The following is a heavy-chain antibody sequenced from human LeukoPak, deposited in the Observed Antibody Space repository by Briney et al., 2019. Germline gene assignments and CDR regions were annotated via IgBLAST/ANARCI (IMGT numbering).Heavy chain of an antibody. D-gene: IGHD2-2*01. V-gene: IGHV4-59*01. CDR1: GGSISSYY. CDR3: ARGCSSTSCQIGSALVY. CDR2: IYYSGST. Sequence: SETLSLTCTVSGGSISSYYWSWIRQPQGKGLEWIGYIYYSGSTNYNPSLKSRVTISVDTSKNQFSLKLSSVTAADTAVYYCARGCSSTSCQIGSALVYWGQGTLVTVSS. J-gene: IGHJ4*02.